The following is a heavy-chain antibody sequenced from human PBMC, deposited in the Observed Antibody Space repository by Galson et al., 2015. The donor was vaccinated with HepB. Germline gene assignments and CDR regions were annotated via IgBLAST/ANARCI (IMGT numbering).Heavy chain of an antibody. V-gene: IGHV3-33*01. CDR3: ARHNHGYDWDY. J-gene: IGHJ4*02. D-gene: IGHD5-12*01. CDR1: GFHFSSYG. CDR2: IWPDGSNK. Sequence: SLRLSCAASGFHFSSYGMHWVRQAPGKGLEWVAVIWPDGSNKYYADSVRGRFTISRDNPKTTLYLQVNSLRAEDTAVYYCARHNHGYDWDYWGQGTLVTVSS.